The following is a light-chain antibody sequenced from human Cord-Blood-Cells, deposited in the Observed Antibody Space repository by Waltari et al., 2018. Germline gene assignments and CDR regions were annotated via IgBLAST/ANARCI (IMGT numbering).Light chain of an antibody. CDR3: CSYAGSYTVV. V-gene: IGLV2-11*01. Sequence: QSALTQPRSASGSPRQSVTISCTGTSSAFGGYNYVSWYQQHPGKAPKLMIYDVSKRPSGVPDRFSGSKSGNTASLTISGLQAEDEADYYCCSYAGSYTVVFGGGTKLTVL. CDR2: DVS. J-gene: IGLJ2*01. CDR1: SSAFGGYNY.